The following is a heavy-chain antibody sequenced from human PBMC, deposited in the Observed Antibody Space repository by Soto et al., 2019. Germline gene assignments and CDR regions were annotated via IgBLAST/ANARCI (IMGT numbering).Heavy chain of an antibody. CDR3: AREGAAAGNFDY. CDR1: GYTLTSYA. D-gene: IGHD6-13*01. CDR2: INAGNGNT. J-gene: IGHJ4*02. Sequence: GASVKVSCKASGYTLTSYAMHWVRQAPGQRLEWMGWINAGNGNTKYSQKFQGRVTITRDTSASTAYMELSSLRSEDTAVYYCAREGAAAGNFDYWGQGTLVTVSS. V-gene: IGHV1-3*01.